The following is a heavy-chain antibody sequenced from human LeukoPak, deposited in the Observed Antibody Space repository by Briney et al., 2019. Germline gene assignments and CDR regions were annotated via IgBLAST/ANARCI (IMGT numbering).Heavy chain of an antibody. V-gene: IGHV3-23*01. CDR1: GFTFSSYA. D-gene: IGHD3-9*01. CDR2: TSGRGGST. J-gene: IGHJ5*02. CDR3: DGILTGT. Sequence: GGSLRLSCGASGFTFSSYAMSWVRQAPGKGLEWVSATSGRGGSTYYADSVKGRFTISRDNSKNTLYLQMNSLRAEDTAVYYCDGILTGTWGQGTLVTVSS.